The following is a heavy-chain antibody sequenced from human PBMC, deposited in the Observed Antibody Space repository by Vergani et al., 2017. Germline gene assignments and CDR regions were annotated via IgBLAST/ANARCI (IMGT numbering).Heavy chain of an antibody. CDR2: ISNSGNTI. CDR3: ARDHIYYNKYPGAFDI. CDR1: GFSFSDHY. D-gene: IGHD1-1*01. V-gene: IGHV3-11*01. Sequence: QVQLVESGGGLVKPGGSLRLSCAASGFSFSDHYMTWVRQAPGKGLEWVSDISNSGNTIEYADSVKGRVSISRDNAKSSLFLQIDSLRAEDTAVYYCARDHIYYNKYPGAFDIWGQGAMVTVSS. J-gene: IGHJ3*02.